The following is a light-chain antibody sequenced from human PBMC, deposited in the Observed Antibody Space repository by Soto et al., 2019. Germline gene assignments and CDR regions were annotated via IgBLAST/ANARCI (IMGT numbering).Light chain of an antibody. Sequence: EMVLTQSPGTLSLSPRERATLSCRASQSVSSSYLAWYQQKPGQAPRLLIYGASSRATGIPDRFSGSGSGTDLNLTISRLEPEDFAVDYCQEYGSSPLFTFGPGTIVYIK. CDR2: GAS. V-gene: IGKV3-20*01. J-gene: IGKJ3*01. CDR1: QSVSSSY. CDR3: QEYGSSPLFT.